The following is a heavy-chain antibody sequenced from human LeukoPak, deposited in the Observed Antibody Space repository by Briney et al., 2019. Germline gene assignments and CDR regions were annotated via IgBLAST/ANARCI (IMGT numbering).Heavy chain of an antibody. CDR1: GYTFTVYY. Sequence: ASVKVSCKASGYTFTVYYMHWVRQAPGQGLEWMGWINPNSGGTNYAQKFQGRVTMTRDTSISTAYMELSRLRSDDTAVYYCARDYCSGGSCYELGPNWFDPWGQGTLVTVSS. CDR2: INPNSGGT. D-gene: IGHD2-15*01. V-gene: IGHV1-2*02. J-gene: IGHJ5*02. CDR3: ARDYCSGGSCYELGPNWFDP.